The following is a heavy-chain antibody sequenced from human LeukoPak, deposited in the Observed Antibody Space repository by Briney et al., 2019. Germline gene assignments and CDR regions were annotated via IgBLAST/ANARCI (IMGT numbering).Heavy chain of an antibody. V-gene: IGHV4-39*01. CDR1: SGSISSSTYY. Sequence: SETLSLTCTASSGSISSSTYYWGWIRQPPGKGLEWIGDISYNGRTNYTPSLKSRVTISVDTSKNQFSLKLRFVTASDTAVYYCARRDIVATIDYWGQGTLITVSS. CDR2: ISYNGRT. J-gene: IGHJ4*02. CDR3: ARRDIVATIDY. D-gene: IGHD5-12*01.